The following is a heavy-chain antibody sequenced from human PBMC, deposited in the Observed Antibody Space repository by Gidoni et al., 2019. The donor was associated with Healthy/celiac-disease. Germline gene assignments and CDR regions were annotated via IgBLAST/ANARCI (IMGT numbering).Heavy chain of an antibody. Sequence: QLQLQESGPGLVKPSETLSLTCTVSGCSISSSSYYWGWVRQPPGKGLEWIGSIYYSGSTYYNPSLKSRVTISVDTSKNQFSLKLSSVTAADTAVYYCATGEVNHFNPFDYWGQGTLVTVSS. CDR2: IYYSGST. CDR3: ATGEVNHFNPFDY. CDR1: GCSISSSSYY. V-gene: IGHV4-39*01. J-gene: IGHJ4*02. D-gene: IGHD3-3*02.